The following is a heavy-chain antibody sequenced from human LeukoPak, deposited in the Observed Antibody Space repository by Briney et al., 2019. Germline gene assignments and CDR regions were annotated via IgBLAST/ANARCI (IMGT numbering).Heavy chain of an antibody. D-gene: IGHD7-27*01. CDR2: ISSSGSTI. V-gene: IGHV3-11*04. Sequence: GGSLRLSCAASGFTFSDYYMSWIRQAPGKGLEWVSYISSSGSTIHYADSMKGRFTISRDNAKNSLYLQMNSLRAEDTAVYYCARDPPSHWVFDYWGQGTLVTVSS. CDR1: GFTFSDYY. J-gene: IGHJ4*02. CDR3: ARDPPSHWVFDY.